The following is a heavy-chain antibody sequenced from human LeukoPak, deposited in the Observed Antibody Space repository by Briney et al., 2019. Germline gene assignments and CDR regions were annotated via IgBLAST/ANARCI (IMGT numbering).Heavy chain of an antibody. CDR1: GFTVSSNY. V-gene: IGHV3-30*03. Sequence: GGSLRLSCAASGFTVSSNYMSWVRQAPGKGLEWVAVISYDGSNKYYADSVKGRFTISRDNSKNTLYLQMNSLRAEDTAVYYCAILGAFDIWGQGTMVTVSS. CDR3: AILGAFDI. J-gene: IGHJ3*02. CDR2: ISYDGSNK.